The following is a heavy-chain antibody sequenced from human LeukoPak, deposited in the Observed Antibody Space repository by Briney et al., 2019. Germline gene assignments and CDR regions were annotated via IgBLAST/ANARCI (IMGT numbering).Heavy chain of an antibody. D-gene: IGHD1-14*01. J-gene: IGHJ5*02. CDR2: IKQDGSDK. V-gene: IGHV3-7*01. Sequence: GGSLRLSCTASGFIFSSYWMSWVRQAPGKGLEWVANIKQDGSDKYYGDSVKGRFTLSRDNAKNSLFLQMNSLRAEDTAVYYCARDHVLPGHRVWFDPWGQGTLVTVSS. CDR3: ARDHVLPGHRVWFDP. CDR1: GFIFSSYW.